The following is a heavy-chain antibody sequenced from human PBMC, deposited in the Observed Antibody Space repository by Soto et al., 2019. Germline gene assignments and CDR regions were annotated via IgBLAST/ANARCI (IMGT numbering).Heavy chain of an antibody. V-gene: IGHV3-23*01. Sequence: EVQLLESGGGLVQPGGSLRLSCAASGFTFSSYAMSWVRQAPGKGLEWVSAISGSGGSTYYADSVKGRFTISRDNSKNTLYLQMNSLRAEDTAVSYCAKVGTVWFGELDYWGQGTLVTVSS. CDR2: ISGSGGST. D-gene: IGHD3-10*01. J-gene: IGHJ4*02. CDR3: AKVGTVWFGELDY. CDR1: GFTFSSYA.